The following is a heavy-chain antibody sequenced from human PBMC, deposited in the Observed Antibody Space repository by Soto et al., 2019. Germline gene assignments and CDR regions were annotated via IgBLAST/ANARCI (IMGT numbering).Heavy chain of an antibody. Sequence: KSSCKGSGNGFTRYRIGWVRQMAGKGLEWMGIIYPGDSDTRYSPSFQGQVTISADKSISTAYLQWSSLKASDTAMYYCARRYCSGGSCYWFDPWGQGTLVTVSS. J-gene: IGHJ5*02. D-gene: IGHD2-15*01. CDR3: ARRYCSGGSCYWFDP. V-gene: IGHV5-51*01. CDR1: GNGFTRYR. CDR2: IYPGDSDT.